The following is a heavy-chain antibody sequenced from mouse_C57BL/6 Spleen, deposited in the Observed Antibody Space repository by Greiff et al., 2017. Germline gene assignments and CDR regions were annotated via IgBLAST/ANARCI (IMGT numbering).Heavy chain of an antibody. CDR1: GYTFTSYW. D-gene: IGHD1-1*01. Sequence: QVQLQQSGAELVKPGASVKMSCKASGYTFTSYWITWVKQRPGQGLEWIGDIYPGSGSTNYNEKFKSKATLTVDTSSSTAYMQLSSLTSEDSAVYYCARGHYYGSSLYYFDYWGQGTTLTVSS. V-gene: IGHV1-55*01. J-gene: IGHJ2*01. CDR2: IYPGSGST. CDR3: ARGHYYGSSLYYFDY.